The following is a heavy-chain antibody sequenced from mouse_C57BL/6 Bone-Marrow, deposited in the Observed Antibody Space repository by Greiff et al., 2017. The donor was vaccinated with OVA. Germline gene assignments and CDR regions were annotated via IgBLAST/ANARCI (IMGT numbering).Heavy chain of an antibody. J-gene: IGHJ4*01. Sequence: VKLVESGPGLVQPSQSLSITCTVSGFSLTSYGVHWVRQSPGQGLEWLGVIWSGGSTDYNAAFISRLCISKYNSKSQVFFKMNSLQADDTAIYYCATIYYYGSTYAMDYWGQGTSVTVSS. D-gene: IGHD1-1*01. CDR3: ATIYYYGSTYAMDY. V-gene: IGHV2-2*01. CDR2: IWSGGST. CDR1: GFSLTSYG.